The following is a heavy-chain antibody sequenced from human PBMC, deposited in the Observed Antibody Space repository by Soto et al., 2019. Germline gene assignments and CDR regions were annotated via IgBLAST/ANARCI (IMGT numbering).Heavy chain of an antibody. J-gene: IGHJ4*02. CDR3: GSGRVVWSWINFGY. Sequence: PSETLSLTCTVSGGSISSYYWSWIRQPPRNGLQWSGYIYYSGSTKYNPSLKSLVTISVDTSKNQFSLKLSSVTAADTAVSSCGSGRVVWSWINFGYWRKGSMVSVCS. CDR1: GGSISSYY. CDR2: IYYSGST. V-gene: IGHV4-59*01. D-gene: IGHD2-2*01.